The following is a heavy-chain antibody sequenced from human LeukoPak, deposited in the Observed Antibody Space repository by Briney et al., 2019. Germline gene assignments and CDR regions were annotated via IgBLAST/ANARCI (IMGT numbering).Heavy chain of an antibody. Sequence: GASVKVSCKASGYTFTGYYMHWVRQATGQGLEWMGWMNPNSGNTGYAQKFQGRVTITRNTSISTAYMELSSLRSEDTAVYYCARVGFWSGYPLYYFDYWGQGTLVTVSS. CDR2: MNPNSGNT. D-gene: IGHD3-3*01. V-gene: IGHV1-8*03. CDR1: GYTFTGYY. CDR3: ARVGFWSGYPLYYFDY. J-gene: IGHJ4*02.